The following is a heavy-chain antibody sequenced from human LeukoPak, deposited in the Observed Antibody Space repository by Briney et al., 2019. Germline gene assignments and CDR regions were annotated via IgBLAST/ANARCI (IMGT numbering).Heavy chain of an antibody. CDR1: GGSFSSYY. D-gene: IGHD6-13*01. CDR3: AREGTAGTAFDI. V-gene: IGHV4-34*01. CDR2: INHSEGT. Sequence: PSETLSLTCAGYGGSFSSYYWSWIRQPPGKGLEWIGEINHSEGTNYNPSLKSRVTMSLDTSKNQFSLKLSFVTAADTAVYYCAREGTAGTAFDIRGQGTMVTVSS. J-gene: IGHJ3*02.